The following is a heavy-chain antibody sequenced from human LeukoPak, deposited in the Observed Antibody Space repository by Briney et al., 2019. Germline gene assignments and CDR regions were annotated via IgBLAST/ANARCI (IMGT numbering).Heavy chain of an antibody. J-gene: IGHJ6*03. D-gene: IGHD6-19*01. CDR1: GFTFEDYA. V-gene: IGHV3-43D*03. CDR3: ARGVRIVAGTFRRDYYMDV. CDR2: ITWDGGSA. Sequence: GGSLRLSCTASGFTFEDYAMHWVRQAPGKGLEWVSRITWDGGSAFYLDSVKGRFTISRDNAKNSLYLQMNSLRAEDTAVYYCARGVRIVAGTFRRDYYMDVWGKGTTVTVFS.